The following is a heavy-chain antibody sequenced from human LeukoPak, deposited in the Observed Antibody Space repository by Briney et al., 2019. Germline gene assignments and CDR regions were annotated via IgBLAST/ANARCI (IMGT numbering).Heavy chain of an antibody. D-gene: IGHD3-10*01. V-gene: IGHV3-15*01. CDR1: GFTFSDYY. CDR3: TTDLSNQLLWFGELTAPDAFDI. Sequence: PGGSLRLSCAASGFTFSDYYMSWIRQAPGKGLEWVGRIKSKTDGGTTDYAAPVKGRFTISRDDSKNTLYLQMNSLKTEDTAVYYCTTDLSNQLLWFGELTAPDAFDIWGQGTMVTVSS. J-gene: IGHJ3*02. CDR2: IKSKTDGGTT.